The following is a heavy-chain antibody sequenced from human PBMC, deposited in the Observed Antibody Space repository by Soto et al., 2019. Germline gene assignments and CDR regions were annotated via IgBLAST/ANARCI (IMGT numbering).Heavy chain of an antibody. D-gene: IGHD6-6*01. Sequence: EASVKVSCKASGCTFSSSAMSWVRQAPGHGLEWMGGIIPIFGTANCAQKFQGRATITADESTSTAYMELSSLRSEDTAGYYCAKGGYSSSSYDWFDPWGQGTLVTAPQ. J-gene: IGHJ5*02. CDR3: AKGGYSSSSYDWFDP. V-gene: IGHV1-69*13. CDR2: IIPIFGTA. CDR1: GCTFSSSA.